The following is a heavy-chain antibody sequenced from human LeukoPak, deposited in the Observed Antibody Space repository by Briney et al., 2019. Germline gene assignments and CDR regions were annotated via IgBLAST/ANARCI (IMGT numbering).Heavy chain of an antibody. Sequence: ASVKVSCKASGYTFIDYYMHWVRQAPGQGLEWMGRINPNSGGTNYAQKFQGRVTMTRDTSISTAYMELSRLRSDDTAVYYCASATVTTYYYYYYMDVWGKGTTVTVSS. V-gene: IGHV1-2*06. CDR3: ASATVTTYYYYYYMDV. J-gene: IGHJ6*03. D-gene: IGHD4-17*01. CDR1: GYTFIDYY. CDR2: INPNSGGT.